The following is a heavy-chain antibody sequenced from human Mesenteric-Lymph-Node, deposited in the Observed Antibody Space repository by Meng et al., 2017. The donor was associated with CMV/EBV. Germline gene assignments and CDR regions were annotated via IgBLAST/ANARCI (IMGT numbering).Heavy chain of an antibody. V-gene: IGHV3-11*04. J-gene: IGHJ4*02. CDR3: ARDRRYCSSTTCRPVGHYFDY. CDR1: GFTFSDYY. D-gene: IGHD2-2*01. Sequence: GESLKISCAASGFTFSDYYMSWIRQAPGKGLECISYISSSGSIIYYTDSVKGRFTISRDNAKNSLFLEMNSLRAEDTAVYYCARDRRYCSSTTCRPVGHYFDYWGQGTLVTVSS. CDR2: ISSSGSII.